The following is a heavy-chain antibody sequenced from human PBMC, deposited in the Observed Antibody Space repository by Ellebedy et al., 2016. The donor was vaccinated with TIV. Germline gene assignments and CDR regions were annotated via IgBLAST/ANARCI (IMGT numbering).Heavy chain of an antibody. Sequence: AASVKVSCKASGYTFTSYAMHWVRQAPGQRLEWMGWINAGNGNTKYSQKFQGRVTITRDTSASTAYMGLSSLRSEDTAMYYCARVRSGSYYVYWGQGTLVTVSS. D-gene: IGHD1-26*01. CDR2: INAGNGNT. V-gene: IGHV1-3*01. J-gene: IGHJ4*02. CDR1: GYTFTSYA. CDR3: ARVRSGSYYVY.